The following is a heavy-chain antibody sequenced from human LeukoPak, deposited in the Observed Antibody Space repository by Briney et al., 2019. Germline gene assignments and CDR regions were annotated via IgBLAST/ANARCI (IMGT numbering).Heavy chain of an antibody. D-gene: IGHD6-19*01. Sequence: SETLSLTCTVSGGSISSRSFYWGWIRQPPGKGLEWIGNIFYTGTTYYNPSLKSGVTISVGASKNHFSLNLSSVTAADPAVYYCARHHTGSYSSGSAAYWGQGTLVPVSS. CDR1: GGSISSRSFY. J-gene: IGHJ4*02. V-gene: IGHV4-39*01. CDR3: ARHHTGSYSSGSAAY. CDR2: IFYTGTT.